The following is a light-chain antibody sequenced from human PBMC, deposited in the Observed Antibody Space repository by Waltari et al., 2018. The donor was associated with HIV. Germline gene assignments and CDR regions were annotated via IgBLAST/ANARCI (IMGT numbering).Light chain of an antibody. CDR3: ASRDDNLSHWV. CDR2: NTD. J-gene: IGLJ3*02. V-gene: IGLV1-47*02. Sequence: QSVLTQPPSMSRPPGQRVFISCSGSRSNIGNNFVSWFQEVSGRAPKLIIYNTDPRPAAVSDRFSAAKSCSSASLAITGLQSDDEAVYFCASRDDNLSHWVFGGGTKLTV. CDR1: RSNIGNNF.